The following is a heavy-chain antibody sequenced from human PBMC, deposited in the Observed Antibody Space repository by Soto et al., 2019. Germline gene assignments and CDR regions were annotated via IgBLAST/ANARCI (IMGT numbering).Heavy chain of an antibody. Sequence: QVQLVQSGAEVKKPGASVKVSCKASGYTFTSYYMHWVRQAPGQGLEWMGIVNPRCGSTSYAQKYQRRVTMTRDTSTSTVYMELSSLRSEDTAVDYCAREGEAVAGGVDYWGQGTLVTVSS. CDR2: VNPRCGST. D-gene: IGHD6-19*01. CDR3: AREGEAVAGGVDY. CDR1: GYTFTSYY. J-gene: IGHJ4*02. V-gene: IGHV1-46*03.